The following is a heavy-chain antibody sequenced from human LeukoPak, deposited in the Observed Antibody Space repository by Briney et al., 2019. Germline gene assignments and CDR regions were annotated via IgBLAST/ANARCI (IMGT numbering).Heavy chain of an antibody. Sequence: ASVKVSCKASGGTFSSYTISWVRQAPGQGLEWMGRVIPILGIANYAQKFQGRVTITAGKSTSTAYMELSSLRSEDTAVYYCARDNTYYYDSSGFDYWGQGTLVTVSS. V-gene: IGHV1-69*04. J-gene: IGHJ4*02. D-gene: IGHD3-22*01. CDR1: GGTFSSYT. CDR3: ARDNTYYYDSSGFDY. CDR2: VIPILGIA.